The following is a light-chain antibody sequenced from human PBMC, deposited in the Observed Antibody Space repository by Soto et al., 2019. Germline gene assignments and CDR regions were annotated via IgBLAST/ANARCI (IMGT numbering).Light chain of an antibody. CDR1: QSVSSN. CDR2: GAS. CDR3: QQYNEWPPYT. Sequence: EIVMTQSPSTLSVSPGESATLSCRASQSVSSNLAWYQQNPGQAPRLLIYGASTRATAIPTRFSGSGSGTEFTLTISSLQTEDFAVYYCQQYNEWPPYTFGQGTKLEIK. J-gene: IGKJ2*01. V-gene: IGKV3-15*01.